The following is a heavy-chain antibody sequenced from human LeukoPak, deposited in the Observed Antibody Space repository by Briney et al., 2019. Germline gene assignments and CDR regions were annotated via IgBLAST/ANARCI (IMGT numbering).Heavy chain of an antibody. J-gene: IGHJ6*03. CDR3: ARDLVYGDYDILTGYSDPYYYYYMDV. D-gene: IGHD3-9*01. V-gene: IGHV1-2*02. Sequence: ASVKVSCKASGYTFTGYYMHWVRQAPGQGLEWMGWINPNSGGTNYAQKFQGRVTMTRDTSISTAYMELSRLRSDNTAVYYCARDLVYGDYDILTGYSDPYYYYYMDVWGKGTTVTVSS. CDR1: GYTFTGYY. CDR2: INPNSGGT.